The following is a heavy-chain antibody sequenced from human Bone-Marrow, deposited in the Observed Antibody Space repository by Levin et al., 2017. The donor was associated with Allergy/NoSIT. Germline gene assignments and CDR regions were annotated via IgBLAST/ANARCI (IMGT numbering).Heavy chain of an antibody. CDR1: GFTFSSYA. J-gene: IGHJ4*02. V-gene: IGHV3-23*01. CDR2: ISGTGGGT. CDR3: YWFGEGGGDY. Sequence: GGSLRLSCAASGFTFSSYAMSWVRQAPGKGLEWVSAISGTGGGTYYADSVKGRFTISRNNSKNTLYLQMNSLRAEDTAVYYCYWFGEGGGDYWGQGTLVTVSS. D-gene: IGHD3-10*01.